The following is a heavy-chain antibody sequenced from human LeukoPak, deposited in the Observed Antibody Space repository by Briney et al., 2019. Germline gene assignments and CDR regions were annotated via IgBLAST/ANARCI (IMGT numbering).Heavy chain of an antibody. CDR2: IDYSGSS. J-gene: IGHJ4*02. CDR1: HGSISSYS. CDR3: ARGVVWRDADY. Sequence: SETLSLTCSLSHGSISSYSWTWIRQPPGKGLEWIGFIDYSGSSNYNPSLKSRVTISADPSKNQFSLNLTSVTAADTAVYFCARGVVWRDADYWGQGTLVTVSS. V-gene: IGHV4-59*01. D-gene: IGHD3-3*01.